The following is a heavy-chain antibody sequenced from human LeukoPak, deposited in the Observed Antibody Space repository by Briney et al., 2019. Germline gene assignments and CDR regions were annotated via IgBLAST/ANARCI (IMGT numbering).Heavy chain of an antibody. J-gene: IGHJ3*02. CDR2: ISWNSGSI. CDR1: GFTFDDYA. D-gene: IGHD5-18*01. Sequence: GGSLRHSCAASGFTFDDYAMHWVRQAPGKGLEWVSGISWNSGSIGYADSVKGRFTISRDNAKNSLYLQMNSLRAEDTALYYCAKDMGYSYGYDAFDIWGQGTMVTVSS. V-gene: IGHV3-9*01. CDR3: AKDMGYSYGYDAFDI.